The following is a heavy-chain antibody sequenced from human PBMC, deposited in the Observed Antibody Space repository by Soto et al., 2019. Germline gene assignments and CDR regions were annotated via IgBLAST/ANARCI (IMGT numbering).Heavy chain of an antibody. D-gene: IGHD2-21*02. CDR3: ARQISGDSEGLDI. J-gene: IGHJ3*02. CDR1: GYTFTGYY. CDR2: INPNSGGI. Sequence: GASVKVSCKASGYTFTGYYMHWVRQAPGQGLELMGWINPNSGGINYAQKFQGRVTMTRDTSITTGYMELSSLRSDDTAVYYCARQISGDSEGLDIWGQGTMVTVSS. V-gene: IGHV1-2*02.